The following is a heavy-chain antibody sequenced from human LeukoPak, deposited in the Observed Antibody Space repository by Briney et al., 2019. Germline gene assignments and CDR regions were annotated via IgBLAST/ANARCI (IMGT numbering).Heavy chain of an antibody. Sequence: GGSLILFCAAYGVVFSTCSMNWGGHAPGCGLELVSSITSSGSHIYYADSVKGRFTISRDNARNSMFLQMNSLRAEDTAVYYCARVEHFWSGYFPDSWGQGTLVTVSS. CDR2: ITSSGSHI. V-gene: IGHV3-21*01. J-gene: IGHJ4*02. CDR3: ARVEHFWSGYFPDS. CDR1: GVVFSTCS. D-gene: IGHD3-3*02.